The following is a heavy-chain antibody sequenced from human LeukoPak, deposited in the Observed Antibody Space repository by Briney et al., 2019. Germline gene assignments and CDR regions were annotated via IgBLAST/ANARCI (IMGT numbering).Heavy chain of an antibody. CDR1: GFTFSGSA. J-gene: IGHJ4*02. V-gene: IGHV3-73*01. CDR2: IRSKANSYAT. Sequence: HPGGSLKLSCAASGFTFSGSAMHWVRQASGEGLEWVGRIRSKANSYATAYAASVKGRFTISRDDSKNTAYLQMNSLKTEDTAVYYCTRHEYSSSSALFDYWGQGTLVTVSS. D-gene: IGHD6-6*01. CDR3: TRHEYSSSSALFDY.